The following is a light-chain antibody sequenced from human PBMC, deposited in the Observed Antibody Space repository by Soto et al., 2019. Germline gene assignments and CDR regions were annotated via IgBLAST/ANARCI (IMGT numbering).Light chain of an antibody. CDR3: QQYGISPIT. Sequence: VLTKYQDPLYLARGERANISCRASERIYSAYLGVYQQKPGQAPRLLIYGTSSRATGIPDSFSGSGSGTDFTLTISRLEPEDFAVYYCQQYGISPITFCQVRRLAIK. V-gene: IGKV3-20*01. CDR2: GTS. CDR1: ERIYSAY. J-gene: IGKJ5*01.